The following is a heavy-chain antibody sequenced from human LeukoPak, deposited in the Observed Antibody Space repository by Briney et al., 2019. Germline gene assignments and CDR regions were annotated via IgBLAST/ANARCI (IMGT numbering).Heavy chain of an antibody. V-gene: IGHV3-49*03. CDR1: GFTFGDYA. CDR3: TRDGGNEVSDY. CDR2: IRSKAYGGTT. J-gene: IGHJ4*02. D-gene: IGHD5-12*01. Sequence: GGSLRLSCTSSGFTFGDYAMSWFRQAPGKGLEWVGFIRSKAYGGTTEYAASVKGRFTISRDDSKSIAYLQMNSLKTEDTAVYYCTRDGGNEVSDYWGQGTLVTVSS.